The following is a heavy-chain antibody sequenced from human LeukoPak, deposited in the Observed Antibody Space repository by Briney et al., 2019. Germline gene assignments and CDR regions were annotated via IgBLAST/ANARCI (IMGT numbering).Heavy chain of an antibody. J-gene: IGHJ6*03. CDR2: ISSSSSYI. CDR1: GFTFSGYS. CDR3: ARALYCSGGSCYPPYFMDV. V-gene: IGHV3-21*01. D-gene: IGHD2-15*01. Sequence: GGSPRLSCAASGFTFSGYSMNWVRQAPGKGLEWVSSISSSSSYIYYVDSVKGRFTISRDNAKNSLYLQMNSLRAEDTAVYYCARALYCSGGSCYPPYFMDVWGEGTTVTDSS.